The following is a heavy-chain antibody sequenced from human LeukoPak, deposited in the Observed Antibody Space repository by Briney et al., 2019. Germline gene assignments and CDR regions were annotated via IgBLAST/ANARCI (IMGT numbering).Heavy chain of an antibody. J-gene: IGHJ4*02. CDR1: GGSISSGGYS. D-gene: IGHD4-11*01. Sequence: SQTLSLTCAASGGSISSGGYSWSWIRQPPGKGLEWIGYIYHSGSTYYNPSLKSRVTISVDRSKNQFSLKLSSVTAADTAVYYCARTVTTDYFDYWGQGTLVTVSS. CDR2: IYHSGST. CDR3: ARTVTTDYFDY. V-gene: IGHV4-30-2*01.